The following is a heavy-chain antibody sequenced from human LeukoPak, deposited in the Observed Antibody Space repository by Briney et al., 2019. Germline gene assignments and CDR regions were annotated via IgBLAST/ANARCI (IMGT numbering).Heavy chain of an antibody. CDR3: ARDAELLRFGELLYHNNWFDP. J-gene: IGHJ5*02. CDR2: INPNSGGT. CDR1: GYTFTGYY. D-gene: IGHD3-10*01. Sequence: ASVKVSCMASGYTFTGYYMHWVRQAPGQGLEWMGWINPNSGGTNYAQKFQGRVTMTRDTSISTAYMELSRLRSDDTAVYYCARDAELLRFGELLYHNNWFDPWGQGTLVTVSS. V-gene: IGHV1-2*02.